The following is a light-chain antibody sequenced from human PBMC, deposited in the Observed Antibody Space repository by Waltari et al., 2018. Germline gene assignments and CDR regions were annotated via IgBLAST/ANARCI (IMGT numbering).Light chain of an antibody. CDR3: QSSDSRNTYVV. Sequence: SYELTQPPSVSVSPGQTARIPCSGHALPKQYAYWYQQKPGQAPVMIKFKDSERPSGTPERFSGSSSGTTVLLTISAVQAEDEADYYCQSSDSRNTYVVFGGGTKLTVL. CDR1: ALPKQY. J-gene: IGLJ2*01. CDR2: KDS. V-gene: IGLV3-25*03.